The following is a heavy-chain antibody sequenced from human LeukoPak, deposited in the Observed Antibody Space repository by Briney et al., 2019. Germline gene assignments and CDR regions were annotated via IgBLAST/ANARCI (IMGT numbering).Heavy chain of an antibody. D-gene: IGHD4-23*01. Sequence: SETLSLTCTVSGGSLSTYYWSWIRQPPGKGREWIACIYYTGSTNYNPSLKSRGTMSVDTSKNQFSLRLTSVTAADTAVYYCARGSITVVPAFDIWGQGTVVTVSS. CDR3: ARGSITVVPAFDI. CDR1: GGSLSTYY. J-gene: IGHJ3*02. V-gene: IGHV4-59*12. CDR2: IYYTGST.